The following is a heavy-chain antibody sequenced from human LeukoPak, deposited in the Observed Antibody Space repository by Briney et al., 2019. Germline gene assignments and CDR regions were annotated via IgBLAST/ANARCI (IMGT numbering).Heavy chain of an antibody. D-gene: IGHD1-14*01. V-gene: IGHV1-69*04. CDR2: IIPILGIA. CDR1: GGTFSSYT. Sequence: VASVKASCKASGGTFSSYTISWVRQAPGQGLEWMGRIIPILGIANYAQKFQGRVTITADKSTSTAYMELSSLRSEDTAVYYCARDVAEDAFDIWGQGTMVTVSS. J-gene: IGHJ3*02. CDR3: ARDVAEDAFDI.